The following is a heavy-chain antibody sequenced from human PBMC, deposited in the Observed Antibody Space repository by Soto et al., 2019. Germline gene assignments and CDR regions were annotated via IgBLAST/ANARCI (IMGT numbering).Heavy chain of an antibody. CDR2: INPSGGST. D-gene: IGHD3-3*01. V-gene: IGHV1-46*01. CDR1: GYTFTSYY. J-gene: IGHJ6*02. CDR3: ARGGTIFGVVILVMDV. Sequence: QVQLVQSGAEVKKPGASVKVSCKASGYTFTSYYMHWLRQAPGQGLEWMGIINPSGGSTSYAQKFQGRVTMTRDTSTSTVYMELSSLRSEDTAVYYCARGGTIFGVVILVMDVWGQGTTVTVSS.